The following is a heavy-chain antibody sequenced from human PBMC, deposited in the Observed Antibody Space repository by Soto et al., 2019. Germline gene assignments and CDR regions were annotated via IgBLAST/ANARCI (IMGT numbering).Heavy chain of an antibody. Sequence: SEPLSLTCAVYGGSFSGYYWSWIRQPPGKGLEWIGEIXHXGXXXYXXSLKSRVTISVDTSKNQFSLKLSSVTAADTAVYYCADLSRSSLGFDYWGQGTLVTVSS. CDR1: GGSFSGYY. CDR2: IXHXGXX. V-gene: IGHV4-34*01. CDR3: ADLSRSSLGFDY. D-gene: IGHD6-6*01. J-gene: IGHJ4*02.